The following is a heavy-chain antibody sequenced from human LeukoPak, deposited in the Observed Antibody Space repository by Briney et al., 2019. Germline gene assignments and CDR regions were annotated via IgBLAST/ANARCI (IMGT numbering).Heavy chain of an antibody. V-gene: IGHV4-31*02. Sequence: XLSLXXXXSGXSXXXGGYYWSWIRQHPGKGLEWIGYIYYSGSTYYNPSLKSRVTISVDTSKNQFSLKLSSVTAADTAVYYCARDYGSDYGMDVWGQGTTVTVSS. J-gene: IGHJ6*02. D-gene: IGHD3-10*01. CDR3: ARDYGSDYGMDV. CDR2: IYYSGST. CDR1: GXSXXXGGYY.